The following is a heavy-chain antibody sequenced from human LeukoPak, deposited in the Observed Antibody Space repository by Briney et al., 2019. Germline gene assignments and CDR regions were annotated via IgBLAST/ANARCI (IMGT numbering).Heavy chain of an antibody. CDR1: GFTFGDYA. CDR2: IRSKAYGGTT. J-gene: IGHJ4*02. CDR3: ARMSSSSWYYFDY. Sequence: GGSLRLSCTASGFTFGDYAMSWVRQAPGKGLEWVGFIRSKAYGGTTEYAASVKGRFTISRDDSKSIAYLQMNSLKTEDTAVYYCARMSSSSWYYFDYWGQGTLVTVSS. D-gene: IGHD6-13*01. V-gene: IGHV3-49*04.